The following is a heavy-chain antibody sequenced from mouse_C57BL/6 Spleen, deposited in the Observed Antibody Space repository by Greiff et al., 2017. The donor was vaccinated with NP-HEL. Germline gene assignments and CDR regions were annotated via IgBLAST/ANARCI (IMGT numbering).Heavy chain of an antibody. V-gene: IGHV2-2*01. J-gene: IGHJ4*01. D-gene: IGHD2-5*01. Sequence: QVQLQQSGPGLVQPSQSLSITCTVSGFSLTSYGVHWVRQSPGQGLEWLGVIWRGGSTDYNAAFISRLSISKDNSKSQVFFKMNSLQADDTAIYDCARNPPYYSNYYAMDYWGQGTSVTVSS. CDR2: IWRGGST. CDR3: ARNPPYYSNYYAMDY. CDR1: GFSLTSYG.